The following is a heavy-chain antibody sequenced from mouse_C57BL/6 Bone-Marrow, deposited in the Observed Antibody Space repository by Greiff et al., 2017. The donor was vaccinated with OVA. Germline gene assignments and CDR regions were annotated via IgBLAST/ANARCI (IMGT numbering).Heavy chain of an antibody. J-gene: IGHJ1*03. Sequence: EVQRVESGPVLVKPGASVKMSCKASGYTFTDYYMNWVKQSHGKSLEWIGVINPYNGGTSYNQKFKGKATLTVDKSSSTAYMELNSLTSEDSAVYYCARGHYYGSSYGWYFDVWGTGTTVTVSS. CDR3: ARGHYYGSSYGWYFDV. D-gene: IGHD1-1*01. CDR1: GYTFTDYY. CDR2: INPYNGGT. V-gene: IGHV1-19*01.